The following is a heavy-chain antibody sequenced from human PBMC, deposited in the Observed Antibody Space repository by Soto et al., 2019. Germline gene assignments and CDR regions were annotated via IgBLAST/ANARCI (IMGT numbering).Heavy chain of an antibody. CDR2: INAGNGNT. D-gene: IGHD6-13*01. V-gene: IGHV1-3*01. Sequence: ASVKVSCKASGYTFTSYAMHSVRQPPGQKLEWMGWINAGNGNTKYPQKFQGRVTITRDTSASTAYMELSSLRSEGTAVYYCAREVGQQLVHFDYWGQGTLVTVSS. J-gene: IGHJ4*02. CDR1: GYTFTSYA. CDR3: AREVGQQLVHFDY.